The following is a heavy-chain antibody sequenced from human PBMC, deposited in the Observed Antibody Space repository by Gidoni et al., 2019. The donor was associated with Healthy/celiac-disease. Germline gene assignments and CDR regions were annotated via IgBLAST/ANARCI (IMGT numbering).Heavy chain of an antibody. CDR3: AKDIRQWLAGPDY. V-gene: IGHV3-9*01. CDR1: GFTFDDYA. Sequence: EVKLVESGGGLVQPGRSLRLSCAAPGFTFDDYAMHWVRQAPGKGLEWVSGISWNSGSGGYTDSVKGRFTISRDNAKNSLYLQMNSLRAEDTALYYCAKDIRQWLAGPDYWGQGTLVTVSS. J-gene: IGHJ4*02. D-gene: IGHD6-19*01. CDR2: ISWNSGSG.